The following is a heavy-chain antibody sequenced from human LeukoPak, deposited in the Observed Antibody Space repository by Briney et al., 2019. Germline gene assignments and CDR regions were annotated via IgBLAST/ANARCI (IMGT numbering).Heavy chain of an antibody. V-gene: IGHV4-59*01. Sequence: SETLSLTCTVSGGSISSYYWSWIRQPPGKGLGWIGYIYYSGSTNYNPSLKSRVTISVDTSKNQFSLKLSSVTAADTAVYYCARGRAGAADDFDYWGQGTLVTVSS. CDR3: ARGRAGAADDFDY. J-gene: IGHJ4*02. D-gene: IGHD6-13*01. CDR2: IYYSGST. CDR1: GGSISSYY.